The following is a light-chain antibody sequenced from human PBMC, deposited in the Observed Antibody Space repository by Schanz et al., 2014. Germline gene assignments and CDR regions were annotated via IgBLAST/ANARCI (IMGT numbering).Light chain of an antibody. CDR1: QSISGYD. CDR2: DAS. V-gene: IGKV3-20*01. J-gene: IGKJ3*01. CDR3: QQPGA. Sequence: EIVLTQSPGTLSLSPGERATLSCKASQSISGYDLAWYQQKPGQAPRLLIYDASNRATGIPARFSGSGSGADFTLTISRLEPEDFAVYYCQQPGAFGPGTKVDIK.